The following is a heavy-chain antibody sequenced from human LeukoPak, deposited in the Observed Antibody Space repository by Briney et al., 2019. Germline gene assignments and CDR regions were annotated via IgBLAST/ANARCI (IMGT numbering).Heavy chain of an antibody. Sequence: GESLKISFQGSGYRFTSYWIGWGRQMPGKGLEWMGIIYPGESDTRYSQSFQGQVTISADKSISTAYLQWSSLKASDTAMYYCARKSGRAFDIWGQGTMVTVSS. D-gene: IGHD2-15*01. V-gene: IGHV5-51*01. CDR2: IYPGESDT. CDR3: ARKSGRAFDI. J-gene: IGHJ3*02. CDR1: GYRFTSYW.